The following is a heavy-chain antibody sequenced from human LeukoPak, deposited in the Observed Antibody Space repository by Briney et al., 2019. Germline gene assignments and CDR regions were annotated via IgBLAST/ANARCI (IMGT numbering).Heavy chain of an antibody. Sequence: SETLSLTCTAPGGSISSSDWSWIRQPPGKGLERIGYIYYSGSTNYNPSFKSRVAISVDTSKNQFSLKLSSVTAADTAVYYCATWGIAVAGTFDYWGQGTLVTVST. CDR2: IYYSGST. D-gene: IGHD6-19*01. J-gene: IGHJ4*02. CDR1: GGSISSSD. V-gene: IGHV4-59*08. CDR3: ATWGIAVAGTFDY.